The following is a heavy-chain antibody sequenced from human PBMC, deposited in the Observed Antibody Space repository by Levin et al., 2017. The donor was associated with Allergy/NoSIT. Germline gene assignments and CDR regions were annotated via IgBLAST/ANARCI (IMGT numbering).Heavy chain of an antibody. CDR3: AKGRTHYYDMLMWGYDAFDI. Sequence: GGSLRLSCAASGFIFSSYGMYWVRQAPGKRLEWVAAISYDGSNKYYADSVKGRFTISRDNSKNTLYLQMNSLRAEDTAVYHCAKGRTHYYDMLMWGYDAFDIWGQGTMVTVSS. CDR2: ISYDGSNK. J-gene: IGHJ3*02. D-gene: IGHD3-9*01. CDR1: GFIFSSYG. V-gene: IGHV3-30*18.